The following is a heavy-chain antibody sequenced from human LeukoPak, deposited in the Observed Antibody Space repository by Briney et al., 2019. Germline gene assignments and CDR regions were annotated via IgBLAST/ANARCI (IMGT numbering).Heavy chain of an antibody. CDR3: ARYIWFGELLPTLDDAFDI. CDR2: INPNSGGT. D-gene: IGHD3-10*01. V-gene: IGHV1-2*02. Sequence: GASVKVSCKASGYTFTGYYMHWVRQAPGQGLEWMGWINPNSGGTNYAQKFQGRVTMTRDTSISTAYMELSRLRSDDTAVYYCARYIWFGELLPTLDDAFDIWGQGTMVTVSS. CDR1: GYTFTGYY. J-gene: IGHJ3*02.